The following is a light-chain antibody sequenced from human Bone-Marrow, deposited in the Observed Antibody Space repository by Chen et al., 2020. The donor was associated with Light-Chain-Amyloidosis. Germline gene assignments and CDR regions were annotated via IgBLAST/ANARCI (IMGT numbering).Light chain of an antibody. CDR1: QSVLYSSNNKNY. V-gene: IGKV4-1*01. CDR2: WAS. Sequence: DIVMTQSPDSLAVSLGERATINCKSSQSVLYSSNNKNYLAWYQQKPGQPPKLRIYWASTRESGVPDRFSGSGSGTDFTHTISSLQAEDVAVYYCQQYYSTPYTFGQGTKLEIK. J-gene: IGKJ2*01. CDR3: QQYYSTPYT.